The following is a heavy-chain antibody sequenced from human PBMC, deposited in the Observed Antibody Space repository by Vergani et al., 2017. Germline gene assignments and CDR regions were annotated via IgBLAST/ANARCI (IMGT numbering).Heavy chain of an antibody. CDR2: IYYSGST. CDR1: GGSMSGYY. V-gene: IGHV4-59*01. CDR3: ARSSSWYGQFDY. Sequence: QVQLQESGPGLVKSSETLSLTCSVSGGSMSGYYWSWIRQPPGKELEWIGYIYYSGSTNYNPSLKSRVTISVDTSKNQFSLKLSSVTAADTAVYYCARSSSWYGQFDYWGQGTLVTVSS. D-gene: IGHD6-13*01. J-gene: IGHJ4*02.